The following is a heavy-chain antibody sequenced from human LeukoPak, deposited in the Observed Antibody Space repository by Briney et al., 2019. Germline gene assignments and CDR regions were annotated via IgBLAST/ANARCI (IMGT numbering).Heavy chain of an antibody. CDR2: ISYDGSNK. V-gene: IGHV3-30*18. D-gene: IGHD2-15*01. CDR1: GFTFSSYG. CDR3: AKAVVVHGWGIDY. J-gene: IGHJ4*02. Sequence: QPGGSLRLSCAASGFTFSSYGMHWVRQAPGKGLEWVAVISYDGSNKYYADSVKGRFTISRDNSKNTLYLQMNSLRAEDTAVYYCAKAVVVHGWGIDYWGQGTLVTVSS.